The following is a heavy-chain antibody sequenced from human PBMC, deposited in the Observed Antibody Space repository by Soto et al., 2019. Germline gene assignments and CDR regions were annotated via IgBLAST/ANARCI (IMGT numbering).Heavy chain of an antibody. Sequence: QVQLVQSGAEVKKPGSSVKVSCKAPGGTFSSYAISWVRQAPGQGLEWMGGIIPIFATAKYAQKFQGRVTITADESPSTGYLELSSLRSGDTAVYYCARSHGGSSSLDIYYYYYYGMDVWGQGTTVTVSS. CDR3: ARSHGGSSSLDIYYYYYYGMDV. D-gene: IGHD2-15*01. J-gene: IGHJ6*02. CDR2: IIPIFATA. V-gene: IGHV1-69*01. CDR1: GGTFSSYA.